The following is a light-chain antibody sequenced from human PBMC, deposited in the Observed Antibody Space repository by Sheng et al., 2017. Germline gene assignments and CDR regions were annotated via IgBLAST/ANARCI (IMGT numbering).Light chain of an antibody. Sequence: SYVLTQPPSVSVAPGKTARITCGENNIGGKSVALVPVRSQARPLYWSISDDIDRPSGIPERFSGSNSDNTATLTISRVEAGDEADYYCQVWDSSTDHVVFGGGTKLDRP. CDR2: DDI. V-gene: IGLV3-21*03. CDR1: NIGGKS. J-gene: IGLJ2*01. CDR3: QVWDSSTDHVV.